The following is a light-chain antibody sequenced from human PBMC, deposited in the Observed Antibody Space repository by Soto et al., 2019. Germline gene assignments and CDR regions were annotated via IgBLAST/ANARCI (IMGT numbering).Light chain of an antibody. CDR2: RAS. CDR1: QSMSDW. J-gene: IGKJ1*01. CDR3: QQYYGYPWT. V-gene: IGKV1-5*03. Sequence: DIKMTQSPSTLSASVGDRVTITCRASQSMSDWLAWYQQKPGKAPDLLIYRASSLESGVPSRFSGSGSGTELTLTISSLQPEDSATYYCQQYYGYPWTFGQGTEVEVK.